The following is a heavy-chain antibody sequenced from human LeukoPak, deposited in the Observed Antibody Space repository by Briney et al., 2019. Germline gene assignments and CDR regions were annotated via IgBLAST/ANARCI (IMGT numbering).Heavy chain of an antibody. CDR1: GGSISSSSYY. D-gene: IGHD6-6*01. V-gene: IGHV4-39*01. CDR3: ARRHFGSSLRDY. CDR2: IYYSGST. J-gene: IGHJ4*02. Sequence: SETLSLTCTVSGGSISSSSYYWGWIRQPPGQGLEWIGNIYYSGSTSYNPSLKSRVTMSVDTSKNQFSLKLTSVTAADTAVYFCARRHFGSSLRDYWGQGTLVTVSS.